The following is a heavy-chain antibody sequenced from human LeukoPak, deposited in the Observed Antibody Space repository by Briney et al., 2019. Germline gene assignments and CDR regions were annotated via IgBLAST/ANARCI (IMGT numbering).Heavy chain of an antibody. V-gene: IGHV1-2*02. CDR3: ARVVGVQGWFDP. J-gene: IGHJ5*02. CDR2: INPNSGGT. CDR1: GYTFTGYH. D-gene: IGHD2-15*01. Sequence: VSVTVSCKASGYTFTGYHIHWVRQAPGQGLAWMGWINPNSGGTNYAQKFQGRVTMTRDTSISTAYMELSRLRSDDTAVYYCARVVGVQGWFDPWGQGTLVTVSS.